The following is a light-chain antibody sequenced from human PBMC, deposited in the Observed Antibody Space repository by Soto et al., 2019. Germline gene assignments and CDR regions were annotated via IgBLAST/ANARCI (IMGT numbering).Light chain of an antibody. V-gene: IGLV2-14*03. CDR2: EVS. Sequence: QSGMNQPACVSWSPGQSITSSCAGTSSDLGAYKYVSWYQQHPDKAPKLILYEVSRRPSGVSNRFSGSKSGNTASLTISGLLAEDEADYSCSSYTNTSTLVFGTGTKVTVL. CDR1: SSDLGAYKY. CDR3: SSYTNTSTLV. J-gene: IGLJ1*01.